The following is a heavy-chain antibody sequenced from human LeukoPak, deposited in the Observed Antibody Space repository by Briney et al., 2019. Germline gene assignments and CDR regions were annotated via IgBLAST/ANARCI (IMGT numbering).Heavy chain of an antibody. V-gene: IGHV3-30-3*01. J-gene: IGHJ4*02. CDR1: GFTVSSNY. CDR2: ISYDGSNK. CDR3: ARGTEEWLSYFDY. Sequence: GGSLRLSCAASGFTVSSNYMSWVRQAPGKGLEWVAVISYDGSNKYYADSVKGRFTISRDNSKSTLYLQMNSLRAEDTAVYYCARGTEEWLSYFDYWGQGTLVTVSS. D-gene: IGHD3-3*01.